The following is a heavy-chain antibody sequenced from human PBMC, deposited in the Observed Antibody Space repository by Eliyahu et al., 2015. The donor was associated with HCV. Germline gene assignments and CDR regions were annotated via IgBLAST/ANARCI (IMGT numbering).Heavy chain of an antibody. V-gene: IGHV3-30*18. Sequence: QVQLVESGGGVVQPGRSLRLSCAASGFTFSSYGMHWVRQAPGKGLEWVAVISYDGSNKYYADSVKGRFTISRDNSKNTLYLQMNSLRAEDTAVYYCAKDLLRGGSEYYFDYWGQGTLVTVSS. CDR3: AKDLLRGGSEYYFDY. J-gene: IGHJ4*02. D-gene: IGHD2-15*01. CDR2: ISYDGSNK. CDR1: GFTFSSYG.